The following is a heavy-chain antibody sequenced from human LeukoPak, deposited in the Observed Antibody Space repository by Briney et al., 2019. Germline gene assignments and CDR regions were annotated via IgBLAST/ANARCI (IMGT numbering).Heavy chain of an antibody. V-gene: IGHV1-2*02. CDR3: ARSPRGPSGWYSSGCADY. D-gene: IGHD6-19*01. J-gene: IGHJ4*02. CDR1: GYTFTGYY. Sequence: ASVKVSCKASGYTFTGYYMHWVRQAPGQGLEWMGWINPNSGGTNYAQKFQGRVTMTRDTSISTAYMELSRLRSDDTAAYYCARSPRGPSGWYSSGCADYWGQGTLVTVSS. CDR2: INPNSGGT.